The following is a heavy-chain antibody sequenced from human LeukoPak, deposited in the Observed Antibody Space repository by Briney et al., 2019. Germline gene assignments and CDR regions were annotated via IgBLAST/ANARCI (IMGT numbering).Heavy chain of an antibody. CDR1: GFTLRSSA. Sequence: GGSLRLSCAASGFTLRSSAMSWVRQAPGKGLEWVSAISGDGGTISYAASVRGRFTISRDNAKNTLFLQMSSLRAGDTALYYCAKELYGNPSGYWGQGTRVTVSS. CDR3: AKELYGNPSGY. J-gene: IGHJ4*02. CDR2: ISGDGGTI. V-gene: IGHV3-23*01. D-gene: IGHD2-8*01.